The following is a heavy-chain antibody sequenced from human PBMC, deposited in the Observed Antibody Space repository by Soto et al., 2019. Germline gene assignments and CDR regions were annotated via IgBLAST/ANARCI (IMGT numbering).Heavy chain of an antibody. Sequence: ASVKVSCKASGYTSTNYGISWVRQAPGQGLEWMGWISAHNDNTYYAQKFQGRVTMTTDTSTSTAYMELRSLRSDDTAVYYCAGQIYSGYSWFDPWGQGTLVTVSS. V-gene: IGHV1-18*01. CDR3: AGQIYSGYSWFDP. J-gene: IGHJ5*02. CDR1: GYTSTNYG. D-gene: IGHD5-12*01. CDR2: ISAHNDNT.